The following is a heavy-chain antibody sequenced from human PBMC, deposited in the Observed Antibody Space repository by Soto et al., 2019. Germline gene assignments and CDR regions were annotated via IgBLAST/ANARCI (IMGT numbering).Heavy chain of an antibody. CDR3: ARGALAAAGNYGMDV. V-gene: IGHV3-30-3*01. D-gene: IGHD6-13*01. CDR2: ISYDGSNK. Sequence: GGSLRLSCAASGFTFSSYAMHWVRQAPGKGLEWVAVISYDGSNKYYADSVKGRFTISRDNPKNTLYLQMNSLRAEDTAVYYCARGALAAAGNYGMDVWGQGTTVTVSS. CDR1: GFTFSSYA. J-gene: IGHJ6*02.